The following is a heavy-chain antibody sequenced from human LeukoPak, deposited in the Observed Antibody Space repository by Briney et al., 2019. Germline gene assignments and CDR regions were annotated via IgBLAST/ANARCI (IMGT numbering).Heavy chain of an antibody. V-gene: IGHV4-39*01. CDR2: IHYTGST. CDR1: GGSISSGSYY. D-gene: IGHD3-22*01. Sequence: SETLSLTGTVVGGSISSGSYYWGWIRQPPGKGLEWIATIHYTGSTYFNPSLKSQVTISVDTSKNQFSLKLSSVTAADTAMHYCARYWGPYDNSGAYLDYWGQGTLVTVSS. J-gene: IGHJ4*02. CDR3: ARYWGPYDNSGAYLDY.